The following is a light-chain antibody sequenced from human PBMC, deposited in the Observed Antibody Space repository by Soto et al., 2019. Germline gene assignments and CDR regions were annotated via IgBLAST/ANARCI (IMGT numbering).Light chain of an antibody. V-gene: IGKV3-11*01. CDR2: DAS. CDR3: QQRSSWPYT. CDR1: QSVSTY. Sequence: EIVLTQSPATLSLSPGERVTLSCRASQSVSTYLAWYQQKPGQAPRLLIFDASNRATGIPARFSGSGSGTDFTLTSSSLEPDDVAVYYCQQRSSWPYTFGQGTKLEI. J-gene: IGKJ2*01.